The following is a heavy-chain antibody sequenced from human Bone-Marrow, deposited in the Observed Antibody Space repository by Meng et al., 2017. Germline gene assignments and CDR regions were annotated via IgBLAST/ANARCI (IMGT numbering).Heavy chain of an antibody. J-gene: IGHJ4*02. D-gene: IGHD3-22*01. CDR2: ISSSGSTT. CDR1: GFTFSDYS. CDR3: ARQDYYDRPGEQFHFDY. V-gene: IGHV3-11*04. Sequence: GESLKISCAASGFTFSDYSMGWIRQAPGKGLEWVSYISSSGSTTYYADSVKGRFTISRDNAKNSLYLQMSSMRAEDTAVYYCARQDYYDRPGEQFHFDYWGQGALVTVSS.